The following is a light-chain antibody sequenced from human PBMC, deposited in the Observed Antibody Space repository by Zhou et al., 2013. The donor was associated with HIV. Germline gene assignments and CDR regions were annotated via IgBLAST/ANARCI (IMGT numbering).Light chain of an antibody. CDR3: LHNGRRTPKT. CDR1: QSISSY. V-gene: IGKV1-39*01. J-gene: IGKJ1*01. Sequence: DIQMTQSPSSLSASVGDRVTITCRASQSISSYLNWYQHKSGEAPRRLIYAASNLQTGVPSRFSGRGHGTDFSLTISGLQSEDFATYFCLHNGRRTPKTFGQGTKV. CDR2: AAS.